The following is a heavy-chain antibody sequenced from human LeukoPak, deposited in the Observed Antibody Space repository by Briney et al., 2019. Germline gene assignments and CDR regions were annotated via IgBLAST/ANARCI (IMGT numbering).Heavy chain of an antibody. J-gene: IGHJ5*02. Sequence: SETLSLTCAVYGGSFSGYYWSWIRQPPGKGLEWIGEINHSGSTNYNPSLKSRVTISVDTSKNQLSLKLSSVTAADTAVYYCARGRGLRSSGYHKDNWFDPWGQGTLVTVSS. CDR2: INHSGST. CDR3: ARGRGLRSSGYHKDNWFDP. CDR1: GGSFSGYY. V-gene: IGHV4-34*01. D-gene: IGHD3-22*01.